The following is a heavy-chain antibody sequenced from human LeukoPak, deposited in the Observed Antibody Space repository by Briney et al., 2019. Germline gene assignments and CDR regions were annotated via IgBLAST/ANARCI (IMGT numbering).Heavy chain of an antibody. Sequence: SQTLSLTCAVSGGSISSGGYSWSWIRQPPGKGLEWIGYIYHSGSTYYNPSLKSRVTISVDRSKNQFSLKLSSVTAADTAVYYCARGLYYYVSGSYYPENYFDYWGQGTLVTVSS. V-gene: IGHV4-30-2*01. J-gene: IGHJ4*02. CDR1: GGSISSGGYS. D-gene: IGHD3-10*01. CDR2: IYHSGST. CDR3: ARGLYYYVSGSYYPENYFDY.